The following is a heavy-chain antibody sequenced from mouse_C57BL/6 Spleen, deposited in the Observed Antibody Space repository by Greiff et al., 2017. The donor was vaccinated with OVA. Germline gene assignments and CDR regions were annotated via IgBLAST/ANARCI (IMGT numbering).Heavy chain of an antibody. D-gene: IGHD1-1*01. V-gene: IGHV1-69*01. CDR1: GYTFTSYG. CDR2: IDHSDSNT. Sequence: QVKLQQPGAELVMPGGSVKLSCKASGYTFTSYGMHWVKQRPGQGLEWIGEIDHSDSNTNYNQKLKGRFTLTGDNATNTVYMQLSSLTSEDTAIYYCARLYDSSYRYIDDWGKGTTVTVSS. J-gene: IGHJ1*03. CDR3: ARLYDSSYRYIDD.